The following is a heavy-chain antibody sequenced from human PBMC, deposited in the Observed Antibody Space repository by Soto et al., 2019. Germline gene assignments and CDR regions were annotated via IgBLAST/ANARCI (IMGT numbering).Heavy chain of an antibody. CDR1: GGTFSSYA. Sequence: QVQLVQSGAEVKKPGSSVKVSCKASGGTFSSYAISWVRQAPGQGVEWMGGIIPIFGTANYAQKFQGRVTLPEDESTSTAYMELSSLRSEDTAVYYCARKMGGRYSYGTTHYSCYDGMEVWGQGTTVTVSS. J-gene: IGHJ6*02. CDR3: ARKMGGRYSYGTTHYSCYDGMEV. CDR2: IIPIFGTA. D-gene: IGHD5-18*01. V-gene: IGHV1-69*01.